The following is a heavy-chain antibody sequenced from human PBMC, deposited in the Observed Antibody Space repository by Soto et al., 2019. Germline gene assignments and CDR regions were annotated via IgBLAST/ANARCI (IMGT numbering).Heavy chain of an antibody. Sequence: PSETLSLTCTVSGGSMSSSYWSWIRQSPGKGLEWIGYIYYSGSTNYNPSLKSRVAISLDTSKNQFSLMLSSVTAADTAVYYCARDEGLFTIQPYFAYWGQGTLGTVSS. CDR2: IYYSGST. J-gene: IGHJ4*02. V-gene: IGHV4-59*01. D-gene: IGHD1-1*01. CDR3: ARDEGLFTIQPYFAY. CDR1: GGSMSSSY.